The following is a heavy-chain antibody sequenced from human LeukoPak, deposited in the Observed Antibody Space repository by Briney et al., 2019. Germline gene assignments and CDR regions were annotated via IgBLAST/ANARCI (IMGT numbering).Heavy chain of an antibody. J-gene: IGHJ6*03. CDR1: KFTFGSHE. Sequence: PGGSLRLSCAASKFTFGSHEMNWVRQAPGKGLEWVSYISSGDTIVYYADSVKGRFTISRDNAKNSLYLQMNSLRAEDTAVYYCAREVGSMVRGVIISSYYYYYMDVWGKGTTVTISS. CDR3: AREVGSMVRGVIISSYYYYYMDV. D-gene: IGHD3-10*01. V-gene: IGHV3-48*03. CDR2: ISSGDTIV.